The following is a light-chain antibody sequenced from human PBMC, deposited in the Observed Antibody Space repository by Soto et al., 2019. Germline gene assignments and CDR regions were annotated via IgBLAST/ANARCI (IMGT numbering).Light chain of an antibody. CDR3: QQSDSTPRT. CDR2: AAS. V-gene: IGKV1-39*01. Sequence: DIQLTQSPSFLSASVGDRVTITCRASQGISSYLAWYQQKPGKAPKLLIYAASTLQSGVPLRFSGSGSGTDFTLTISSLQPEDFATYYCQQSDSTPRTFGQGTKVDVK. J-gene: IGKJ1*01. CDR1: QGISSY.